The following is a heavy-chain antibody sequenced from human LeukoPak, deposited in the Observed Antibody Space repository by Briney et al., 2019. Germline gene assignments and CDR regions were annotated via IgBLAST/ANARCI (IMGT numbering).Heavy chain of an antibody. Sequence: GGSLRLSCAASGFTFDDYGMSWVRQAPGKGLEWVSGINWNGGSTGYADSVKGRFTISRDNAENSLYLQMNSLRAEDTALYHCARKSGVNDAFDIWGQGTMVTVSS. D-gene: IGHD3-10*01. CDR3: ARKSGVNDAFDI. CDR1: GFTFDDYG. V-gene: IGHV3-20*01. CDR2: INWNGGST. J-gene: IGHJ3*02.